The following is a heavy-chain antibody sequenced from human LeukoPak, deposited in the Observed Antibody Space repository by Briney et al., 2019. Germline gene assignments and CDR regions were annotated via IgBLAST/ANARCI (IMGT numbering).Heavy chain of an antibody. Sequence: GGSLRLSCAGSGFTFSTYWMNWVRQAPGKRLEWVANINQDGSEKFYVDSVKGRSTISRDNAKNTLYLQMNSLRAEDTAVYYCARDYYDSSGYYYVGYYMDVWGKGTTVTVSS. D-gene: IGHD3-22*01. V-gene: IGHV3-7*01. CDR1: GFTFSTYW. J-gene: IGHJ6*03. CDR3: ARDYYDSSGYYYVGYYMDV. CDR2: INQDGSEK.